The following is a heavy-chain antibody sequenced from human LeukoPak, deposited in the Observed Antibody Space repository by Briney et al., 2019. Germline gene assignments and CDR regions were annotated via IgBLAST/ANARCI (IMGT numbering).Heavy chain of an antibody. Sequence: GGSLRLSCAASGFTFSDYYMSWIRQAPGKGLEWVSAISGSGGSTDYVDSVKGRFTISRDNSKNTLYLQMNSLRADDTAVYYCAKQMSTVTFTPFDYWGQGTLVTVSS. CDR2: ISGSGGST. CDR1: GFTFSDYY. V-gene: IGHV3-23*01. CDR3: AKQMSTVTFTPFDY. D-gene: IGHD3-16*01. J-gene: IGHJ4*02.